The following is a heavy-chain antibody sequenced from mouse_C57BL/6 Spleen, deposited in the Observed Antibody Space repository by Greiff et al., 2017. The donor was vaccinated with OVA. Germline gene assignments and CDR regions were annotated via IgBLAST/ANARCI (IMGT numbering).Heavy chain of an antibody. CDR2: ISYDGSN. Sequence: DVQLQESGPGLVKPSQSLSLTCSVTGYSITSGYYWNWIRQFPGNKLEWMGYISYDGSNNYNPSLKNRISITRDTSKNQFFLKLNSVTTEDTATYYGARDSYYGSSYPFAYWGQGTLVTVSA. CDR1: GYSITSGYY. CDR3: ARDSYYGSSYPFAY. D-gene: IGHD1-1*01. V-gene: IGHV3-6*01. J-gene: IGHJ3*01.